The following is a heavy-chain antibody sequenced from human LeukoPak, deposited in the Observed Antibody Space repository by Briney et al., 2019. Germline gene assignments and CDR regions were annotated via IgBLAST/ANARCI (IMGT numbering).Heavy chain of an antibody. CDR2: IYSGST. D-gene: IGHD1-1*01. J-gene: IGHJ4*02. CDR3: ARGRVSGTTLYFDY. CDR1: GGSISSDSDD. V-gene: IGHV4-61*02. Sequence: PSETLSLTCTVSGGSISSDSDDWSWIRQPAGKGLEWIGRIYSGSTDYNPSLRSRLTISVDTSKNQFSLKLSSVTAADTAVYYCARGRVSGTTLYFDYWGQGTLFAVSS.